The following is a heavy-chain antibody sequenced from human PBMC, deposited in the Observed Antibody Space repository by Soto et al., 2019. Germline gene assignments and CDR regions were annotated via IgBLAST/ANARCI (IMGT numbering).Heavy chain of an antibody. Sequence: VGSLRLSCAASGFTFSNYWMSWVRQAPGKGLEWVANVKQDGREEYYVDSVKGRFTISRDNAENSLYLQMNSLRAEDTAVYYCARDRYSSGWYPIDYWGQGTLVTVSS. D-gene: IGHD6-19*01. CDR1: GFTFSNYW. CDR3: ARDRYSSGWYPIDY. CDR2: VKQDGREE. V-gene: IGHV3-7*03. J-gene: IGHJ4*02.